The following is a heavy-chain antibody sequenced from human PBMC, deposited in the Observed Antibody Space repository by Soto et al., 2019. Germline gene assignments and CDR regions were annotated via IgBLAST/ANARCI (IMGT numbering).Heavy chain of an antibody. D-gene: IGHD3-3*01. CDR1: GGSISSGGYD. J-gene: IGHJ4*02. CDR3: ARDRRSGLLDY. V-gene: IGHV4-31*03. Sequence: QVQLQESGPGLVKPSQTLSLTCTVSGGSISSGGYDWSWIRQHPGKGLELIGYISYSGSTYYNPSLKSRVSISLDTSQNQFSLTLSSVTAADTALYHCARDRRSGLLDYWGQGTLLTVSS. CDR2: ISYSGST.